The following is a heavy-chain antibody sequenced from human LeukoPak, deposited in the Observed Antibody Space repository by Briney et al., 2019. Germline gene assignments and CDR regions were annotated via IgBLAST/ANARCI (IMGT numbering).Heavy chain of an antibody. D-gene: IGHD4-17*01. CDR2: IYYSGST. J-gene: IGHJ4*02. V-gene: IGHV4-39*07. CDR1: GDSSSSNGFY. CDR3: ARGTTVSDSSFDY. Sequence: SETLSLTCTVSGDSSSSNGFYWGWIRQPPGKGLEWIGNIYYSGSTYYNPSLKSRVTTSVDTSKNQFSLKLSSVTAADTAVYYCARGTTVSDSSFDYWGQGTLVTVSS.